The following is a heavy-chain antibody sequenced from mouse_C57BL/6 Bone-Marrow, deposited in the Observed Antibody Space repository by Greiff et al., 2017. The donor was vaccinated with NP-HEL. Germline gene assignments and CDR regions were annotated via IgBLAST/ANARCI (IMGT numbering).Heavy chain of an antibody. D-gene: IGHD1-1*01. Sequence: VKLQQPGAELVKPGASVKVSCKASGYTFTSYWMHWVKQRPGQGLEWIGRIHPSDSDTNYNQKFKVKATLTADKSSSTAYMQLGSLTSEDSAVYCCVLTTVAHQDDWGQGTTLTVSS. CDR3: VLTTVAHQDD. J-gene: IGHJ2*01. V-gene: IGHV1-74*01. CDR2: IHPSDSDT. CDR1: GYTFTSYW.